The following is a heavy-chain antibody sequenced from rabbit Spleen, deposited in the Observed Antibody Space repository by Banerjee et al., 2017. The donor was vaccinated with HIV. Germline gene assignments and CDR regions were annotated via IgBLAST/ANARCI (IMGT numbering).Heavy chain of an antibody. CDR1: GFSFSSSYY. CDR3: LRDRANIGGDYGPYYFDL. D-gene: IGHD2-1*01. V-gene: IGHV1S40*01. J-gene: IGHJ4*01. Sequence: QSLEESGGDLVQPGASLTLTCTASGFSFSSSYYMCWVRQAPGKGLEWIGYIDPIFGSKYYASWVNGRFTISRHNAQNTLYLQLDSLTAADTATYFCLRDRANIGGDYGPYYFDLWAKGPWSPS. CDR2: IDPIFGSK.